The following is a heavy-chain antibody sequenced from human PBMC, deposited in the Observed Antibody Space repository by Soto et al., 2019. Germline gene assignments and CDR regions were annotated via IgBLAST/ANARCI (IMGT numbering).Heavy chain of an antibody. CDR1: GGTFSSYA. D-gene: IGHD5-18*01. CDR3: ARVRGYSYGYEAYYYYGMDV. Sequence: GASVKVSCKASGGTFSSYAISWVRQAPGQGLEWMGGIIPIFGTANYAQKFQGRVTITADKSTSTAYMELSSLRSEDTAVYYCARVRGYSYGYEAYYYYGMDVWGQGTTVTVSS. V-gene: IGHV1-69*06. J-gene: IGHJ6*02. CDR2: IIPIFGTA.